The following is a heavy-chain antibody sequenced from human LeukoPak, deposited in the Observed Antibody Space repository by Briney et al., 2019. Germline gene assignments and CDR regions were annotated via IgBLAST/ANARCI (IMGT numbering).Heavy chain of an antibody. CDR3: ARDQSLVAYSSTWFDY. CDR1: GYTFTSYY. J-gene: IGHJ4*02. Sequence: ASVKVSCKASGYTFTSYYMHWVRQAPGQGLEWMGIINPSGGSTSYAQKFQGRVTMTKDTSTSTVYMELSSLRSDDTAVYYCARDQSLVAYSSTWFDYWGQGTPVTVSS. V-gene: IGHV1-46*01. CDR2: INPSGGST. D-gene: IGHD6-13*01.